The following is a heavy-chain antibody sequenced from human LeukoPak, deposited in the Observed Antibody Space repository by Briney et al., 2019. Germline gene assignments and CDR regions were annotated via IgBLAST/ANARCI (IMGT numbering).Heavy chain of an antibody. D-gene: IGHD3-3*01. CDR2: ISAYNGNT. CDR3: ARGHDFWSIFYYYYGMDV. V-gene: IGHV1-18*01. Sequence: ASVKVSCKASGYTFTSYGISWVRQAPGQGLEWMGWISAYNGNTNYAQKLQGRVTMTTDTSTSTAYMELRSLRSDDTAVYYCARGHDFWSIFYYYYGMDVCGQGTTVTVSS. J-gene: IGHJ6*02. CDR1: GYTFTSYG.